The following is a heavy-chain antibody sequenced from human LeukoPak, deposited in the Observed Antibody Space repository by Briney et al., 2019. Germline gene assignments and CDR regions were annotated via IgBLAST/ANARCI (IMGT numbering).Heavy chain of an antibody. Sequence: GGSLRLSCAASGFTFSSYGMHWVRQAPGKGLEWVAVISYDGSNKYYADSVKGRFTISRDNSKNTLYLQMNSLRAEDTAVYYCATTISGVGAPVVYGFDNWGQGTLVTVSS. D-gene: IGHD1-26*01. J-gene: IGHJ4*02. CDR1: GFTFSSYG. CDR3: ATTISGVGAPVVYGFDN. CDR2: ISYDGSNK. V-gene: IGHV3-30*03.